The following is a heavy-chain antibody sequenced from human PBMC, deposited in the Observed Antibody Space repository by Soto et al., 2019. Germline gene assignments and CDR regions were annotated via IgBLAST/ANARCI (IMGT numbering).Heavy chain of an antibody. J-gene: IGHJ4*02. Sequence: QVQLVESGGGVVQPGRSLRLSCAASGFTFSSYGMHWVRQAPGKGLEWVAVISYDGSNKYYADSVKGRFTISRDNSKNTLYLQMNSLRAEDTAVYYCAKDGGDSGSYIAGYWGQGTLVTVSS. CDR1: GFTFSSYG. D-gene: IGHD1-26*01. CDR2: ISYDGSNK. CDR3: AKDGGDSGSYIAGY. V-gene: IGHV3-30*18.